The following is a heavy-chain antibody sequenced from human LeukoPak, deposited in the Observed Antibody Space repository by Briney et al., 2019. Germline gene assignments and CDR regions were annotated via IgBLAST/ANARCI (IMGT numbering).Heavy chain of an antibody. CDR2: IKKDGSEK. CDR3: ARVQLLWFGEPMRGGFDY. V-gene: IGHV3-7*01. J-gene: IGHJ4*02. D-gene: IGHD3-10*01. CDR1: GFTFSSYW. Sequence: PGGSLRLSCAASGFTFSSYWMSWVRQAPGKGLEWVANIKKDGSEKYYVDSVKGRFTISRDNAKNSLYLQMNSLRAEDTAVYYCARVQLLWFGEPMRGGFDYWGQGTLVTVSS.